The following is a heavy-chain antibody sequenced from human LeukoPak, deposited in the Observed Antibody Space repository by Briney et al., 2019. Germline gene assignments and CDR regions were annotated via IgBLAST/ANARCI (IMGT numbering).Heavy chain of an antibody. V-gene: IGHV4-34*01. J-gene: IGHJ6*02. Sequence: SETLSLTCAVYGASFSGYYWSWIRQPPGNGLEWLGEINHSGSTNYNPSLKSRVTISVDTSKNQFSLKLSSVTAADTAVYYCARDGDSDPGIAAAANYYYYGMDVWGQGTTVTVSS. CDR3: ARDGDSDPGIAAAANYYYYGMDV. CDR1: GASFSGYY. D-gene: IGHD6-13*01. CDR2: INHSGST.